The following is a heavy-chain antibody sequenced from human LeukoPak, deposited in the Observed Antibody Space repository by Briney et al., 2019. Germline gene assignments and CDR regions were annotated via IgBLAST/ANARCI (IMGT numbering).Heavy chain of an antibody. D-gene: IGHD4-11*01. Sequence: SVKVSCKASGGTFSSYAISWVRQAPGQGLEWMGRIIPILGIANYAQKFQGRVTITADKSTSTAYMELSSLRSEDTAVYYCARERGRRSPTPYYGMDVWGQGTTVTVSS. J-gene: IGHJ6*02. CDR3: ARERGRRSPTPYYGMDV. CDR2: IIPILGIA. CDR1: GGTFSSYA. V-gene: IGHV1-69*04.